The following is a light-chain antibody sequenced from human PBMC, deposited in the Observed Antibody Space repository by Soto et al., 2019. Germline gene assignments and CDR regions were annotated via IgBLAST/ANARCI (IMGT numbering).Light chain of an antibody. CDR3: QQYNSFPWT. V-gene: IGKV1-8*01. CDR2: AAS. Sequence: AIRMTQSPSSLSASTGDRVTITCRASQGISSYLAWYQQKPGKAPKLLIYAASTLQSGVPSRFSGSGSGTEFSLTISDLQPEDFAVYYCQQYNSFPWTFGQGTKVDIK. J-gene: IGKJ1*01. CDR1: QGISSY.